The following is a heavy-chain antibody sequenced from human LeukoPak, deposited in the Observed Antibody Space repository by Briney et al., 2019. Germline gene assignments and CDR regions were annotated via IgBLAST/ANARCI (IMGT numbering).Heavy chain of an antibody. CDR1: GYTFINYG. V-gene: IGHV1-18*01. Sequence: GASVKVSCKASGYTFINYGISWVRQAPGQGLEWMGWISAYNGNTNYAQKLQGRVTMTTDTSTSTAYMELRSLRSDDTAVYYCASGVFTQLLLSWGQGTLVTVSS. CDR2: ISAYNGNT. J-gene: IGHJ4*02. D-gene: IGHD2-2*01. CDR3: ASGVFTQLLLS.